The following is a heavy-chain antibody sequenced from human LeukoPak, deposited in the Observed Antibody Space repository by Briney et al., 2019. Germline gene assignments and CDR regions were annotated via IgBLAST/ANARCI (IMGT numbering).Heavy chain of an antibody. CDR3: AREVRRMTGGGYFDY. D-gene: IGHD3-16*01. J-gene: IGHJ4*02. CDR1: GFTFSSYS. CDR2: ISSSSSYI. Sequence: GGSLRLSRAASGFTFSSYSMNLVRQAPGKGLEWVSSISSSSSYIYYADSVKGRFTISRDNAKNSLYLQMNSLRAEDTAVYYCAREVRRMTGGGYFDYWGQGTLVTVSS. V-gene: IGHV3-21*01.